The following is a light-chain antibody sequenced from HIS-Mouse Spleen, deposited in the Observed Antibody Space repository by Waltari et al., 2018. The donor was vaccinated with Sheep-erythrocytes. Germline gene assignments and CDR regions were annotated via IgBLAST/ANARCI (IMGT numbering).Light chain of an antibody. CDR2: LGS. Sequence: DIVMTQSPLSLAVTAGEPASISCRSSQSLLHNNGYNYLDWYLQKPGQSPQLLIYLGSNRASGVPDRFSGSGSGTDFTLKISRVEAEDVGVYYCMQALQTPLTFGGGTKVEIK. CDR1: QSLLHNNGYNY. V-gene: IGKV2-28*01. J-gene: IGKJ4*01. CDR3: MQALQTPLT.